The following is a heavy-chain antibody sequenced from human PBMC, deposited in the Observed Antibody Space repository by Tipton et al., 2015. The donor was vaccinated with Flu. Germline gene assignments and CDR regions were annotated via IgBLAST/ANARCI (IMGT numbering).Heavy chain of an antibody. Sequence: TLSLTCAVSGYSISSGYYWGWIRQPPGKGLEWIGYIYYSGSTNYNPSLKSRVTISVDTSKNQFSLKLSSVTAADTAVYYCARARGWYYFDYWGQGTLVTVSS. CDR3: ARARGWYYFDY. CDR1: GYSISSGYY. CDR2: IYYSGST. D-gene: IGHD6-19*01. V-gene: IGHV4-61*01. J-gene: IGHJ4*02.